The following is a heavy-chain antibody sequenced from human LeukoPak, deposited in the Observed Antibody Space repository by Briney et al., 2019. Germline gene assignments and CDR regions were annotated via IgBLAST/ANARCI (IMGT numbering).Heavy chain of an antibody. V-gene: IGHV3-33*01. CDR2: IWYDGSNK. D-gene: IGHD4-17*01. CDR1: GFTFSSYG. CDR3: ARDVDDYGDYLDY. J-gene: IGHJ4*02. Sequence: PGRSLRLSCAASGFTFSSYGMHWVRQAPGKGLEWVAVIWYDGSNKYYADSVKGRFTISRDNSKNTLYLQMNSLRAEDTAVDYCARDVDDYGDYLDYWGQGTLVTVSS.